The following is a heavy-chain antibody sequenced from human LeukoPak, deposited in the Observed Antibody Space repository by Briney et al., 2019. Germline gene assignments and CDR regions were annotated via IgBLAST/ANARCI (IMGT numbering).Heavy chain of an antibody. CDR3: AKEGIPRGYCSSTSCLRYFDY. CDR2: ISGSGGST. V-gene: IGHV3-23*01. D-gene: IGHD2-2*01. CDR1: GFTFSSYA. Sequence: PGGSLRLSCAASGFTFSSYAMSWVRQAPGKGLEWVSAISGSGGSTYYADSVKGRFTISRDNSKNTLYLQMNSLRAEDTAVYYCAKEGIPRGYCSSTSCLRYFDYWGQGTLVTVSS. J-gene: IGHJ4*02.